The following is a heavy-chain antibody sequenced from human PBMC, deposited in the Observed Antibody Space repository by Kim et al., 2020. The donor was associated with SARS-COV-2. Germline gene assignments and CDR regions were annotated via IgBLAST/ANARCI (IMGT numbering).Heavy chain of an antibody. Sequence: SVKGRFTISRDNSKNPLNLQRNSLRAEETAVYYCARPQCSSTSCYEDYWGQGTLVTVSS. J-gene: IGHJ4*02. D-gene: IGHD2-2*01. V-gene: IGHV3-30*01. CDR3: ARPQCSSTSCYEDY.